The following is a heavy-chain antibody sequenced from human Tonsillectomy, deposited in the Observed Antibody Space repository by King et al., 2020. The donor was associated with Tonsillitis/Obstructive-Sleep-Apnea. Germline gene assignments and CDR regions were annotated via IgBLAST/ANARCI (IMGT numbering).Heavy chain of an antibody. Sequence: QLQLQESGPGLVKPSETLSLTCTVSGGSISSSSYYWGWIRQPPGKGLEWIGSIYYSGSTYYNPSLKSRVIISVDTSKNQFSLKLSSVTAADTAVYYCARPRDGTIYSSPSSGYFEYWGQGTLVTVSS. V-gene: IGHV4-39*01. CDR1: GGSISSSSYY. CDR3: ARPRDGTIYSSPSSGYFEY. D-gene: IGHD6-6*01. J-gene: IGHJ4*02. CDR2: IYYSGST.